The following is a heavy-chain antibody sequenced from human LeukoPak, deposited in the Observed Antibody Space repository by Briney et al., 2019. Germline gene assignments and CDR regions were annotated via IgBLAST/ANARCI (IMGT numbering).Heavy chain of an antibody. CDR3: ARRRGVDILTGYDPYWFDP. D-gene: IGHD3-9*01. CDR1: GGSISSYY. V-gene: IGHV4-59*01. CDR2: IYHSGST. Sequence: SETLSLTCTVSGGSISSYYWSWIRQPPGKGLEWIGYIYHSGSTKYNPSLKSQVTISIDTSKNQFSLKLSSVTAADTAVYYCARRRGVDILTGYDPYWFDPWGQGTLVTVSS. J-gene: IGHJ5*02.